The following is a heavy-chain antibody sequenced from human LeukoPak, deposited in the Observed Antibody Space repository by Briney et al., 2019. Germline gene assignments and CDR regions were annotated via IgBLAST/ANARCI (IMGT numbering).Heavy chain of an antibody. CDR1: GFIFTNYA. J-gene: IGHJ3*02. CDR2: ITGSGGNT. V-gene: IGHV3-23*01. CDR3: AKVDSRQSRSAFDI. Sequence: GGSLRLSCAASGFIFTNYAMTWVRQAPGQGLEWVSGITGSGGNTYYADSVKGRFTISRDNSKNTLYLQMDGLRVEDTAAYYCAKVDSRQSRSAFDIWGQGTLFTVSS.